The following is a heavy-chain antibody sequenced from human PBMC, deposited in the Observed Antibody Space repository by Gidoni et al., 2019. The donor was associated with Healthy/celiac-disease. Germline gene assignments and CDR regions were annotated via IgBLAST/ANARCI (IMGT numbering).Heavy chain of an antibody. CDR2: INHSGST. D-gene: IGHD3-10*01. CDR3: ARDLNGSGSYYNGHWFDP. Sequence: QVQLQQWGAGLLKPSETLSLTCAVYGGSFSGYYWSWIRQPPGKGLEWIGEINHSGSTNYNPSLKSRVTISVDTSENQFSLKLSSVTAADTAVYYCARDLNGSGSYYNGHWFDPWGQGTLVTVSS. J-gene: IGHJ5*02. V-gene: IGHV4-34*01. CDR1: GGSFSGYY.